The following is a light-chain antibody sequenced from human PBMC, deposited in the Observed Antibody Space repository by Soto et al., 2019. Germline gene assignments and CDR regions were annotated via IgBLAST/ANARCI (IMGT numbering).Light chain of an antibody. Sequence: QSALTQPPSASGSPGQSVTISCTGTSSDVGGYNYVSWYQQHPGKAPKLMIYEVSKRPSGVPDRFSGSKSGNTASLTVSGLQAEDEADYYCSSHVGSNNVLFGGGTKLTVL. CDR2: EVS. J-gene: IGLJ3*02. V-gene: IGLV2-8*01. CDR1: SSDVGGYNY. CDR3: SSHVGSNNVL.